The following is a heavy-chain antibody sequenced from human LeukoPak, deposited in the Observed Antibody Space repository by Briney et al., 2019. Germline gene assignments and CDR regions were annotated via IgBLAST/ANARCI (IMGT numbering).Heavy chain of an antibody. D-gene: IGHD6-13*01. CDR2: ITGSSGTI. Sequence: GGSLRLSCAASGFTFSTYIMNWVRQAPGKGLEWISLITGSSGTIYYADSVKGRFTISRDNSKNTLYLQMNSLRAEDTAVYYCAKERSPRIAAAGVIDYWGQGTLVTVSS. CDR3: AKERSPRIAAAGVIDY. J-gene: IGHJ4*02. V-gene: IGHV3-48*01. CDR1: GFTFSTYI.